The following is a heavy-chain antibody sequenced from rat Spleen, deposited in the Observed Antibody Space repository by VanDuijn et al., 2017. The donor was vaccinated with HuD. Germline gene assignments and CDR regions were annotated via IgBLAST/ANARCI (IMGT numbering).Heavy chain of an antibody. V-gene: IGHV5-7*01. CDR1: GFTFSAYN. J-gene: IGHJ2*01. CDR2: INYDGSGT. CDR3: AKDGFDY. Sequence: EVQLVESGGGLVQPGRSLKLSCAASGFTFSAYNMAWVRQAPTKGLEWVATINYDGSGTYYRDSVKGRFTISRDNAKSTLYLQMDSLRSEDTATYYCAKDGFDYWGQGVMVTVSS.